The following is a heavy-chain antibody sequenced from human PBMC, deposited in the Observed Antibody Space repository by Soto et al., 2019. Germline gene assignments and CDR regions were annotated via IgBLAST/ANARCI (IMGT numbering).Heavy chain of an antibody. V-gene: IGHV1-2*04. CDR1: GYTFTGYY. J-gene: IGHJ6*02. Sequence: ASVKVSCKASGYTFTGYYMHWVRQAPGQGLEWMGWINPNSGGTSYAQKFQGWVTMTRDTSISTAYMELSRLRSDDTAVYYCARDGAYCGGDCYSVLGYYGMDVWGQGTTVTVSS. CDR3: ARDGAYCGGDCYSVLGYYGMDV. D-gene: IGHD2-21*02. CDR2: INPNSGGT.